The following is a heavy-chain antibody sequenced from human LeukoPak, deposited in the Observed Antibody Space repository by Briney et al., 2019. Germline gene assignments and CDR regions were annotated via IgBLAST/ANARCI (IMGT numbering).Heavy chain of an antibody. Sequence: PGGSLRLSCAATGFTFSNAWMSWVRQAPGKGLEWVGRIKSKTDGGTTDYAAPVKGRFTISRDDSKNTLYLQMNSLKTEDTAVYYCTTDGGSYSSSWWGVKGYYYYGMDVWGQGTTVTVSS. D-gene: IGHD6-13*01. J-gene: IGHJ6*02. CDR1: GFTFSNAW. CDR3: TTDGGSYSSSWWGVKGYYYYGMDV. V-gene: IGHV3-15*01. CDR2: IKSKTDGGTT.